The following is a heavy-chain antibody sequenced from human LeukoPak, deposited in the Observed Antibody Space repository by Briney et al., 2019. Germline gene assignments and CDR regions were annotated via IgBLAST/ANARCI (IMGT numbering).Heavy chain of an antibody. CDR1: GGSISGYY. V-gene: IGHV4-59*01. CDR2: ISYSGST. D-gene: IGHD3-16*01. Sequence: SETLSLTCTVSGGSISGYYWSWIRQAPGKGLEWIGSISYSGSTSSNPSLKSRVTISVATSKNQFSLKLSSVTAADTAAYYCARGSPVSYDDVWGSYRKWGAPDYWGQGTLVTVSS. J-gene: IGHJ4*02. CDR3: ARGSPVSYDDVWGSYRKWGAPDY.